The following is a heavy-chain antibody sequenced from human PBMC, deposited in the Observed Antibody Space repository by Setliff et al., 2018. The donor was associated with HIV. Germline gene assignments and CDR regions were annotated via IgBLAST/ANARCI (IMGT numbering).Heavy chain of an antibody. V-gene: IGHV1-46*01. CDR2: INPSGDVI. Sequence: GASVKVSCKASGDTFRSHAISWVRQAPGQGLEWMGIINPSGDVIRYAQKFQGRVTMTRDTSTSTVYMDLSSLRSEDTAVYYCASPSFGDVDYYYGMDVWGQGITVTVSS. J-gene: IGHJ6*02. CDR3: ASPSFGDVDYYYGMDV. D-gene: IGHD3-10*01. CDR1: GDTFRSHA.